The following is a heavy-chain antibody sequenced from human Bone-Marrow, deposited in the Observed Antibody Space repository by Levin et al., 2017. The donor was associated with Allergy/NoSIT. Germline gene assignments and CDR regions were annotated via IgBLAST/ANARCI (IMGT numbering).Heavy chain of an antibody. CDR1: GFTFSSYG. CDR3: ARDRGFGSGHDNGPLGY. V-gene: IGHV3-33*01. J-gene: IGHJ4*02. D-gene: IGHD3-3*01. Sequence: GGSLRLSCAASGFTFSSYGMHWVRQAPGKGLEWVAVIWYDGDTKSYADSVKGRFTISRDNSKNTLFMQVNSLRVEDTAVYYCARDRGFGSGHDNGPLGYWGQGTLVTVSS. CDR2: IWYDGDTK.